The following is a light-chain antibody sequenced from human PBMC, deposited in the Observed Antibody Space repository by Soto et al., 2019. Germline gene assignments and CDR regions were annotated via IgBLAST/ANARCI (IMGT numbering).Light chain of an antibody. V-gene: IGLV2-11*01. Sequence: QSALTQPRSVSGSPGQSVTTSCTGTNSDVGAYNYVSWYQQHPGKAPKLMLYDVSRRPSGVPDRFSGSKSGNTASLTISGLQDEDEADYYCCSYAGSYTWVFGGGTKLTVL. CDR3: CSYAGSYTWV. CDR1: NSDVGAYNY. CDR2: DVS. J-gene: IGLJ3*02.